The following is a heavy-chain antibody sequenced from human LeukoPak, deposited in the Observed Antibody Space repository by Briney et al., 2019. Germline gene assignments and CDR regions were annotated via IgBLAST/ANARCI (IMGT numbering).Heavy chain of an antibody. CDR1: GFTFDDYA. CDR3: TKGGIVGAITIDY. D-gene: IGHD1-26*01. Sequence: GGSLRLSCAASGFTFDDYAMHWVRQAPGKGLEWVSLIRGDGGSTYYADSVKGRFTISRDNSKTSLYLQMNSLRTEDTALYYCTKGGIVGAITIDYWGQGTLVTVSS. V-gene: IGHV3-43*02. J-gene: IGHJ4*02. CDR2: IRGDGGST.